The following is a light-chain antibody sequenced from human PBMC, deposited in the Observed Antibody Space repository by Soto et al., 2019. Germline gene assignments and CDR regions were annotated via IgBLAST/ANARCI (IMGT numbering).Light chain of an antibody. Sequence: QSALTQPRSVSGSLGQSVTISCTGTSSDVGTYNYVSWYQQHPGKAPKVMIYDVSERPSGVPDRFSGSKSGNTASLTISGLQAEDEDDYYCCSYAGSPRYVLGTGTKLTVL. CDR1: SSDVGTYNY. V-gene: IGLV2-11*01. CDR3: CSYAGSPRYV. CDR2: DVS. J-gene: IGLJ1*01.